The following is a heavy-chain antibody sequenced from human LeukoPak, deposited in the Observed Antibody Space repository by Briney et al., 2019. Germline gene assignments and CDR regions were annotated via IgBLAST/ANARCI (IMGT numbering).Heavy chain of an antibody. CDR1: GYTFTGYY. D-gene: IGHD2/OR15-2a*01. J-gene: IGHJ5*02. CDR2: INPNTGGT. Sequence: ASVKVSCKASGYTFTGYYIHWVRQAPGHGLEWMGWINPNTGGTNFAQKFQGRVTMTRDTSISTAYMELSRMRSDDTAVYYCATWGVLSTETGFDPWGQGTLVTVSS. V-gene: IGHV1-2*02. CDR3: ATWGVLSTETGFDP.